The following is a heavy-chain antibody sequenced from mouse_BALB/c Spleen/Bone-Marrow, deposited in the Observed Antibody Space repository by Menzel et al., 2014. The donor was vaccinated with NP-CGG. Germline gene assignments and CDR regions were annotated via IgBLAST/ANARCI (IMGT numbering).Heavy chain of an antibody. V-gene: IGHV4-1*02. J-gene: IGHJ4*01. D-gene: IGHD2-14*01. Sequence: EVQRVESGGGLVQPGGSLKLSCAASGFDFSRYWMSWVRQAPGKGLEWIGEINPDSSTINYTSSLKDKFIISRDNAKNTLYLQMSKVRSEDTALYYCAHRYDVAMDYWGQGTSVTVSS. CDR1: GFDFSRYW. CDR2: INPDSSTI. CDR3: AHRYDVAMDY.